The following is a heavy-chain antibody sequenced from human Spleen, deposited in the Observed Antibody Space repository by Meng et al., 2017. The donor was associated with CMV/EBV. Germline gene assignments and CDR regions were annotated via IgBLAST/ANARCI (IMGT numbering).Heavy chain of an antibody. D-gene: IGHD3-10*01. CDR1: GFTSSGYA. Sequence: GGSLRLSCEASGFTSSGYAMSWVRQSPGKGLEWVSSIAASSTRVYYADSVKGRFTISRDESKHTLFLQMNSLRAEDTAVYYCAKEGRGSGSSYYYYGMDVWGQGTTVTVSS. CDR2: IAASSTRV. CDR3: AKEGRGSGSSYYYYGMDV. J-gene: IGHJ6*02. V-gene: IGHV3-23*01.